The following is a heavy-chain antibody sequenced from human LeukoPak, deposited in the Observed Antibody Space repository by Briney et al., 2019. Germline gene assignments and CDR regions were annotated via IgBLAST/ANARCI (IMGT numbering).Heavy chain of an antibody. CDR1: GFTFSSYA. J-gene: IGHJ4*02. Sequence: SGGSLRLSCAASGFTFSSYAMSWVRQAPGKGLEWVSSLRGNGGSTEYVDSVRGRFVISRDNSRNTLYLQMNSLRAEDTAVYYCARAPPYDFWSGYYYFDKWGQGTLVTVSS. CDR2: LRGNGGST. D-gene: IGHD3-3*01. CDR3: ARAPPYDFWSGYYYFDK. V-gene: IGHV3-23*01.